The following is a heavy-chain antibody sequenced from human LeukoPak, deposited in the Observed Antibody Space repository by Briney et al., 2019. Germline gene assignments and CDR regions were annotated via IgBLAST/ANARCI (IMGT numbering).Heavy chain of an antibody. CDR2: IYTGGST. V-gene: IGHV3-66*01. CDR1: GFTFGSYT. D-gene: IGHD1-26*01. Sequence: GGSLRLSCAASGFTFGSYTMTWVRQAPGKGLEWVSFIYTGGSTYYADSVKGRFSISRDNSKNMLYLQMNSLRAEDTAVYYCAREAGATDYWGQGTLVTVSS. CDR3: AREAGATDY. J-gene: IGHJ4*02.